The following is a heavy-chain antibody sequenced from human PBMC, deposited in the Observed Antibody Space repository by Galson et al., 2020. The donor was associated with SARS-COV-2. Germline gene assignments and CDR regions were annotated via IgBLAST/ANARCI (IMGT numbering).Heavy chain of an antibody. CDR2: ISSSSSYI. CDR3: ARDLRRYYDSSGYYGY. D-gene: IGHD3-22*01. V-gene: IGHV3-21*01. J-gene: IGHJ4*02. Sequence: PGGSLRLSCAASGFTFSSYSMNWVRQAPGKGLEWVSSISSSSSYIYYADSVKGRFTISRDNAKNSLYLQMNSLRAEDTAVYYCARDLRRYYDSSGYYGYWGQGTLVTVSS. CDR1: GFTFSSYS.